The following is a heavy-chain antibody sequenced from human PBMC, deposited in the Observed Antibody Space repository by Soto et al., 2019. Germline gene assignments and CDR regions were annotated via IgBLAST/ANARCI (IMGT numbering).Heavy chain of an antibody. CDR3: ARILGAY. CDR2: INHSGST. V-gene: IGHV4-34*01. D-gene: IGHD1-26*01. J-gene: IGHJ4*02. CDR1: GWSLSGYY. Sequence: SETLSLPCAVYGWSLSGYYWSWIRQPPGKGLEWIGEINHSGSTNYNPSLKSRVTISVDTSKNQFSLKLSSVTAADTAVYYCARILGAYWGQGTLVTVSS.